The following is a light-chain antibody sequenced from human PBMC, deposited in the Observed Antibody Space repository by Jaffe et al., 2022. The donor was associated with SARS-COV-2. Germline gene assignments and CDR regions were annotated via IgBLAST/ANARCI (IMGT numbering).Light chain of an antibody. Sequence: DIQMTQSPSSLSASVGDRVTITCRPSQSISRYLNWYQHKPGEAPKLLIYAASNLQSGVPSRFTGSGSGTDFTLTISSLQPEDFATYYCQQSYSTPPYTFGQGTKLEIK. CDR2: AAS. V-gene: IGKV1-39*01. CDR1: QSISRY. J-gene: IGKJ2*01. CDR3: QQSYSTPPYT.